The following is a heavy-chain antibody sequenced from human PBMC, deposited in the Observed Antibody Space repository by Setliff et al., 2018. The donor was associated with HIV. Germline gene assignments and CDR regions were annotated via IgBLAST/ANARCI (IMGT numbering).Heavy chain of an antibody. CDR1: GASISNSNSY. Sequence: SETLSLTCTVYGASISNSNSYWGWIRQPPGKRLERLGSIYSSGTTSYNPSLSSRLTISVDTSKNQVSLNLDSVTAADTAVYFCARALAGGSGWNYFDLWGPGTLVTV. CDR3: ARALAGGSGWNYFDL. J-gene: IGHJ4*02. D-gene: IGHD6-19*01. V-gene: IGHV4-39*02. CDR2: IYSSGTT.